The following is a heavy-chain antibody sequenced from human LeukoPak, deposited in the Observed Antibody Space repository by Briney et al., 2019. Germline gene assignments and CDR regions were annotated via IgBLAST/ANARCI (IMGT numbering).Heavy chain of an antibody. J-gene: IGHJ5*02. CDR2: IYYSGST. CDR1: GYSISSGYY. Sequence: SETLSLTCTVSGYSISSGYYWGWIRQPPGKGLEWIGSIYYSGSTYYNPSLKSRVTISVDTSKNQFSLKLSSVTAADTAVYYCARDFALYSSSWYWYGFDPWGQGTLVTVSS. D-gene: IGHD6-13*01. CDR3: ARDFALYSSSWYWYGFDP. V-gene: IGHV4-38-2*02.